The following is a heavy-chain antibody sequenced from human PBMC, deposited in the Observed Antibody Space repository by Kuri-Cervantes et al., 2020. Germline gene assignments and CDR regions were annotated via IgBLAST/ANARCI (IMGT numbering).Heavy chain of an antibody. J-gene: IGHJ5*02. CDR1: GFTFSSYG. CDR2: ISYDGSNK. D-gene: IGHD2/OR15-2a*01. V-gene: IGHV3-30*18. Sequence: GESLKISCAASGFTFSSYGMHWVRQAPGKGLEWVAVISYDGSNKYYADSVKGRFTISRDNSKTTLHLQMNSLRAEDTAVYYCAKGHLDTSIYDSWGQGTLVTVSS. CDR3: AKGHLDTSIYDS.